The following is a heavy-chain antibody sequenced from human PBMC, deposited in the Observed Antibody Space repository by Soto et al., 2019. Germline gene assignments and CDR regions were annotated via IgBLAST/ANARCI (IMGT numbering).Heavy chain of an antibody. Sequence: SQTLSLTCAISGDSVSSNTSSWNWIRQSPSRGLEWLGRTYFRSKWYNDYAVSVKSRIIINPDTSNNQFSLQLNSVTPEDTAVYFCAKGDNLGPKTGYAFDPWGQGIMVTVSS. CDR2: TYFRSKWYN. V-gene: IGHV6-1*01. CDR1: GDSVSSNTSS. CDR3: AKGDNLGPKTGYAFDP. J-gene: IGHJ5*02. D-gene: IGHD5-12*01.